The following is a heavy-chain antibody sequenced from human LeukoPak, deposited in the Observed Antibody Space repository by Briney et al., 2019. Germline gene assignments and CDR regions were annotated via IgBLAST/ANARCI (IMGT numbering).Heavy chain of an antibody. CDR2: INHSGST. V-gene: IGHV4-34*01. D-gene: IGHD6-13*01. CDR1: GGSFSGYY. Sequence: SETLSLTCAVYGGSFSGYYWSWIRQPPGKGLEWIGEINHSGSTNYNPSLKSRVTISVDTSKNQFSLKLSSVTAADTAVYYCARRRIAAAGRGWFDPWGKGTLVTVSS. CDR3: ARRRIAAAGRGWFDP. J-gene: IGHJ5*02.